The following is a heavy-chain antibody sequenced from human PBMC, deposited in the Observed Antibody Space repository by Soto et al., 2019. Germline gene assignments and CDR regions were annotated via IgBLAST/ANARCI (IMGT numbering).Heavy chain of an antibody. CDR2: ISGSGDST. J-gene: IGHJ4*02. CDR1: GFTFSSYA. V-gene: IGHV3-23*01. CDR3: ARVDKAMDFEY. Sequence: EVQLLESGGGLVQPGGSLRLSCAASGFTFSSYAMSWVRQAPGKGLEWVSVISGSGDSTYYADSVKGRFTISRDNSKKTLYLQMNSLRAEDTAVFYCARVDKAMDFEYWGQGTLVTVSS. D-gene: IGHD5-18*01.